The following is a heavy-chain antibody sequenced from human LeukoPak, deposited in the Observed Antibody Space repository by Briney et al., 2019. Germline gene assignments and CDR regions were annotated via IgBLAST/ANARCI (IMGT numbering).Heavy chain of an antibody. CDR3: AKEPNLWFGELSHYFDH. CDR2: ISSTSAYI. CDR1: RFTFSSYP. J-gene: IGHJ4*02. Sequence: GGSLRLSCAASRFTFSSYPMNWVRQAPGKGLEWVSSISSTSAYIYYADSVKGRFTISRDNAKNSLYLQMNSLRAEDTAVYYCAKEPNLWFGELSHYFDHWGQGPLVTV. V-gene: IGHV3-21*01. D-gene: IGHD3-10*01.